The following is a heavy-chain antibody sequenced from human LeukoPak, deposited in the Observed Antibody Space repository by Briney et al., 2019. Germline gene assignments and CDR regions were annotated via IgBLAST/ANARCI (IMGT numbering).Heavy chain of an antibody. J-gene: IGHJ3*01. D-gene: IGHD2-21*02. CDR1: GFTFSSYW. Sequence: GRSLRLSCVASGFTFSSYWMHWVRQGPGKGLVWVSRINSDGSSTIYADSVKGRLTTSRDNAKNTLYLQMDSLRAEDTAVYYCARGGGDHAFDVWGQGTTVTVSS. CDR3: ARGGGDHAFDV. CDR2: INSDGSST. V-gene: IGHV3-74*01.